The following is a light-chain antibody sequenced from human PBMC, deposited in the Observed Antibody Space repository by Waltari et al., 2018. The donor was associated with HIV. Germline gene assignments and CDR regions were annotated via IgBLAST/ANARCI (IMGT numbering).Light chain of an antibody. Sequence: SYDLSQPPSVSVSPGQTARLICSGAALSKEYTFWHQQKPGQAPVLVIYKDNERASGIPERFSGSTSGKFVTLTISDVEPDDEADYYCQSAGGGGTYRFGGGTKLTVL. V-gene: IGLV3-25*03. J-gene: IGLJ3*02. CDR2: KDN. CDR1: ALSKEY. CDR3: QSAGGGGTYR.